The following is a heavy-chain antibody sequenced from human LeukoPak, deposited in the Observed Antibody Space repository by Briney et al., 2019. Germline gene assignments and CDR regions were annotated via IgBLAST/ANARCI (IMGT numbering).Heavy chain of an antibody. CDR1: GFTFSNYG. CDR2: ISYAGSNK. J-gene: IGHJ4*02. Sequence: GGSLRLSCAASGFTFSNYGMHWVRQAPGKGLEWVAVISYAGSNKYYAESVKGRFTISRDNSKNTVYLQMNSLRAEDTVVYYCAKELGDPDYWGQGTLVTVSS. CDR3: AKELGDPDY. V-gene: IGHV3-30*18. D-gene: IGHD1-26*01.